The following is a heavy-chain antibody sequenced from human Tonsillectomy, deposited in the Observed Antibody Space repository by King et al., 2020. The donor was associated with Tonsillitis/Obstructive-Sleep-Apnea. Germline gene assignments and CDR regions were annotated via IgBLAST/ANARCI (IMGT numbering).Heavy chain of an antibody. J-gene: IGHJ2*01. CDR2: MYYSGST. V-gene: IGHV4-31*03. CDR3: ARTSLYWYFDL. Sequence: VQLQESGPGLVKPSQTLSLTCTVSGGSISSGGYYWSWIRQHPGKGLEWIGYMYYSGSTYYNPSLKNRVTISVDTSKNQFSLKLSSVTAADTAVYFCARTSLYWYFDLWGRGTLVTVSS. CDR1: GGSISSGGYY.